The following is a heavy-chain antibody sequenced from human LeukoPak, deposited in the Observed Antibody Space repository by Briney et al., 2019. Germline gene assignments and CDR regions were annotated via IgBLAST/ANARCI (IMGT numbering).Heavy chain of an antibody. CDR3: ARDGVLRYFDSYYYYYMDV. CDR2: IKGDGSEK. Sequence: PGGSLRLSCAASGFTFSSYWMTWVRQAPGKGLEWVGNIKGDGSEKYYVDSVKGRFTISRDNAKNSLYLQMNSPRAEDTAVYYCARDGVLRYFDSYYYYYMDVWGKGTTVTISS. J-gene: IGHJ6*03. CDR1: GFTFSSYW. D-gene: IGHD3-9*01. V-gene: IGHV3-7*03.